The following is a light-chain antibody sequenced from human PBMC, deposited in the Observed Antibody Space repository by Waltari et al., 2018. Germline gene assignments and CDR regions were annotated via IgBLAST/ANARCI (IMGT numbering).Light chain of an antibody. CDR3: SSYTKKRSVI. CDR1: STDIGAYNY. CDR2: DVF. Sequence: QSALTQPASVSGSPGQSITISCTGTSTDIGAYNYVSWYQQHPGKAPTLLTFDVFGRPSGVSNRFSGSKSGNTASLTISGLQAEDEADYFCSSYTKKRSVIFGGGTKVTVL. V-gene: IGLV2-14*03. J-gene: IGLJ2*01.